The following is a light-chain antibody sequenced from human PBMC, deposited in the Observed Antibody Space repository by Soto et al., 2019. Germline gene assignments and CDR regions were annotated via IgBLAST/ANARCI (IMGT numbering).Light chain of an antibody. CDR1: SSNIGAGYD. CDR3: QSFVTSRGGFVV. Sequence: QSVLTQPPSMSGAPGQRVTISCTGSSSNIGAGYDVHWYQQHPGTAPKLLIFDNNNRPSGVPDRFSGSKSDTSASLAITGVQAEDEADYYCQSFVTSRGGFVVFGGGTKLTVL. V-gene: IGLV1-40*01. J-gene: IGLJ2*01. CDR2: DNN.